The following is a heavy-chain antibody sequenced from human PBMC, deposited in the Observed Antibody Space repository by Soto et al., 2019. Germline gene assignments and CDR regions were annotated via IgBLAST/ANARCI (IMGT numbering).Heavy chain of an antibody. CDR3: ARALVIPAASAHWFDP. Sequence: SENPSPPLTVSGGSLRSGCYYLGLVPQPPGKGLEWIGYIYYSGSTYQNPSLKSRVTISVDTSKNQFSLKLSSVTAADTAVYYCARALVIPAASAHWFDPWGQGTLVTVSS. V-gene: IGHV4-30-4*01. CDR1: GGSLRSGCYY. J-gene: IGHJ5*02. D-gene: IGHD2-2*01. CDR2: IYYSGST.